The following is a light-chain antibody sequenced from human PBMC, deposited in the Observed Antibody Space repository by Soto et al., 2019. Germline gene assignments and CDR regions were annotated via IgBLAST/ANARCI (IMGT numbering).Light chain of an antibody. CDR1: QSVANNH. V-gene: IGKV3-20*01. CDR2: DTF. CDR3: HHYTRSPIFT. J-gene: IGKJ3*01. Sequence: EVVLTQSPGTLSLSPGERATLSCRASQSVANNHLAWYQQKPGQAPRLLIYDTFTRAAGIPDRFSGSGSGTDFTLTISRLEPEDFGVYFCHHYTRSPIFTFGPGTTVD.